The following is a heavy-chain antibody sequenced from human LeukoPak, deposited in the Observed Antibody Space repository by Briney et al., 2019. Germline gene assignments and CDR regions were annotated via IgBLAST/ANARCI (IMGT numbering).Heavy chain of an antibody. V-gene: IGHV3-7*01. CDR1: GFMFSSNW. Sequence: GGSLRLSCAASGFMFSSNWMSWVRLAPGKGLEWVANIKEDGTETYYVDSVKGRFTISRDNPKNSLDLQINNLKAEDTAVYYCGRLAHNAWYAIDFWGQGALVTVSS. J-gene: IGHJ4*02. CDR3: GRLAHNAWYAIDF. CDR2: IKEDGTET. D-gene: IGHD6-13*01.